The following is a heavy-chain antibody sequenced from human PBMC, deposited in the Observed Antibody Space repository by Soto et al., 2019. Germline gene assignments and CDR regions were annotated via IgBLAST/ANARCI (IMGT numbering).Heavy chain of an antibody. CDR1: GGSFSAYG. CDR3: AISPGGDFSGFDP. D-gene: IGHD3-16*01. V-gene: IGHV1-69*06. Sequence: QVQLMQSGAEVKKPGSSVRVSCKASGGSFSAYGFCWIRQAPGQGLEWVGGTIPMSGKTHYAQKFQDRVTITADKSTTTISLDMSRLRSEDTAIYYCAISPGGDFSGFDPWGSGTLVIVSS. J-gene: IGHJ5*02. CDR2: TIPMSGKT.